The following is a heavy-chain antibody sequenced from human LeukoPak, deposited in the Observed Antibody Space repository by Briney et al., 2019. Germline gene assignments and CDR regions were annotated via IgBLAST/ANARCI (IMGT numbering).Heavy chain of an antibody. CDR3: VRYSSSWYSPFDY. Sequence: GGSMRLSCAASGFSVSSYYMSWVRQAPGEGLEWVSVIYSGGSTYYADSVKGRLTISRDNSKNTLYLQMNSLRVEDTAVYYCVRYSSSWYSPFDYWGQGTLVTVSS. V-gene: IGHV3-53*01. J-gene: IGHJ4*02. CDR1: GFSVSSYY. D-gene: IGHD6-13*01. CDR2: IYSGGST.